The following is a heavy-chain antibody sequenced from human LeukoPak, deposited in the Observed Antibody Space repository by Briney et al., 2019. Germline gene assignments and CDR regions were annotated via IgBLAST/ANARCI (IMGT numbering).Heavy chain of an antibody. CDR1: GYSFTSYW. J-gene: IGHJ4*02. Sequence: GESLKISCKGSGYSFTSYWIGWVRQMPGKGLEWMGIIYPGDSDTRYSPSFQGQVTISADKSISTAYLQWSSLKASDTAMYYCARHADYYDSSGYYNFDYWGQGTLVTVSS. V-gene: IGHV5-51*01. CDR2: IYPGDSDT. D-gene: IGHD3-22*01. CDR3: ARHADYYDSSGYYNFDY.